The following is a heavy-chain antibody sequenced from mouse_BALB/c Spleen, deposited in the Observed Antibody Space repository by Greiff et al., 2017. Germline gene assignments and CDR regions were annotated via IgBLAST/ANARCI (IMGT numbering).Heavy chain of an antibody. CDR2: INPSTGYT. J-gene: IGHJ4*01. D-gene: IGHD1-1*01. CDR1: GYTFTSYW. Sequence: VQLVESGAELAKPGASVKMSCKASGYTFTSYWMHWVKQRPGQGLEWIGYINPSTGYTEYNQKFKDKATLTADKSSSTAYMQLSSLTSEDSAVYYCARDKLRGAMDYWGQGTSVTVSS. V-gene: IGHV1-7*01. CDR3: ARDKLRGAMDY.